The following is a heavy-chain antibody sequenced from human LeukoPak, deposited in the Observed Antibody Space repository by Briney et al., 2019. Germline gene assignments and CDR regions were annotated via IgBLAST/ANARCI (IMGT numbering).Heavy chain of an antibody. Sequence: GASVKVSCKAPGYTFTSHYMNWVRQAPGQGLEWMGIINPNGGNTGYAQKFQGRVTMTRDTSTSTVYMELSSLRSEDTAVYYCAREGPYCSGTSCYGGFDYWGQGTLVTVSS. CDR2: INPNGGNT. CDR3: AREGPYCSGTSCYGGFDY. D-gene: IGHD2-2*01. V-gene: IGHV1-46*01. CDR1: GYTFTSHY. J-gene: IGHJ4*02.